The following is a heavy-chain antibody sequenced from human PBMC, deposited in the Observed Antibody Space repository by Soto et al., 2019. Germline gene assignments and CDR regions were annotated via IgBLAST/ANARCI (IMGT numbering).Heavy chain of an antibody. CDR3: ARRWGYCSGGSCYGY. V-gene: IGHV5-10-1*01. CDR1: GYSFTSYW. J-gene: IGHJ4*02. Sequence: PGESLKISCKGSGYSFTSYWISWVRRMPGKGLEWMGRIDPSDSYTNYSPSFQGHVTISADKSISTAYLQWSSLKASDTAMYYCARRWGYCSGGSCYGYWGQGTLVTVSS. CDR2: IDPSDSYT. D-gene: IGHD2-15*01.